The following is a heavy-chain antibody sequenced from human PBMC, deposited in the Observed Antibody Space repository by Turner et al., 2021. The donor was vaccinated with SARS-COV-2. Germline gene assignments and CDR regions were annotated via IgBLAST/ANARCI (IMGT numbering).Heavy chain of an antibody. CDR2: IYYRGST. CDR1: GGSINSYF. Sequence: QVQLQESGPGLLKPSETLSLTCTVSGGSINSYFWSWTRQPPGKGLEWIGYIYYRGSTNYNPALKSRVTMSVDTSKNQFSLRLTSVTAADTAMYYCARELRFNWFDPWGHGTLVTVS. J-gene: IGHJ5*02. V-gene: IGHV4-59*01. CDR3: ARELRFNWFDP. D-gene: IGHD3-3*01.